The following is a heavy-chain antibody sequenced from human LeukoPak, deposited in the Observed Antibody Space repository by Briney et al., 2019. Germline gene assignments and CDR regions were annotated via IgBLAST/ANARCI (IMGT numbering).Heavy chain of an antibody. CDR3: ARPYIQSGYSTGWYDN. D-gene: IGHD6-19*01. J-gene: IGHJ4*02. CDR2: ISYDGSNK. CDR1: GFTFSSYA. Sequence: GGSLRLSCAASGFTFSSYAMHWVRQAPGKGLEWVAVISYDGSNKYYADSVKGRFTISRDNSKNTLYLQMGSLRAEDMAVYYCARPYIQSGYSTGWYDNWGQGTLVTVSS. V-gene: IGHV3-30*14.